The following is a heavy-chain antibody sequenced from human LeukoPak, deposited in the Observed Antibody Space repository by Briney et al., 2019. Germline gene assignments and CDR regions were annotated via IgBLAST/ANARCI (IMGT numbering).Heavy chain of an antibody. V-gene: IGHV3-23*01. CDR1: GFTFNNYA. D-gene: IGHD2-2*01. CDR2: IMIGGDGK. CDR3: VRAAPQNCYHSSCSLFDK. Sequence: GGSLRLSCAGSGFTFNNYAMSWVRRAPRKGLEWVSTIMIGGDGKHYADSVKGRFTISGDRSESTLFLQMDDLRADDTAVYYRVRAAPQNCYHSSCSLFDKWGQGTLVTVSS. J-gene: IGHJ4*02.